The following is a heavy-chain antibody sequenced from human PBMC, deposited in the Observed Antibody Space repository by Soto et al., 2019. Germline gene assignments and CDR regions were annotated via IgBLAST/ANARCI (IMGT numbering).Heavy chain of an antibody. J-gene: IGHJ5*02. Sequence: QVQLVESGGGVVQPGRSLRLSCAASGFSFNTYGLHWVRQAPGKGLEWVAAISFDGGNQYYADSVKGRFTISRDNSKSTRYLQMNSLGAEDTATYYCAKDSRVTAAGSGGWFDPWGQGTLVIVSS. CDR2: ISFDGGNQ. V-gene: IGHV3-30*18. CDR1: GFSFNTYG. D-gene: IGHD6-13*01. CDR3: AKDSRVTAAGSGGWFDP.